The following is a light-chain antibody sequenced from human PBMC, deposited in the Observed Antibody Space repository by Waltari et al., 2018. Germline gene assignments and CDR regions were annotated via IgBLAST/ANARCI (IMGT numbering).Light chain of an antibody. Sequence: QSALTQPASVSGSPGQSITISCTGTSSDVGSYNLVSWYQQHPGKAPKRMIYEGSKRPSGVSNRFSGYKSGNTASLTISGLQAEDEADYFCSSYAGSSTLYVFGTGTKVTVL. J-gene: IGLJ1*01. V-gene: IGLV2-23*01. CDR2: EGS. CDR1: SSDVGSYNL. CDR3: SSYAGSSTLYV.